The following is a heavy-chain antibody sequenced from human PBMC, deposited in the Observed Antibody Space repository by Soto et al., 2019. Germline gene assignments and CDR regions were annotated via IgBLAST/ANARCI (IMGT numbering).Heavy chain of an antibody. CDR1: GFTFITAW. Sequence: GGSLRLSYAASGFTFITAWINWVRQAPGKGLEWVANIKQDGSEKYYVDSVKGRFTISRDNAKNSLYLQMNSLRAEDTAVYYCARGSNDFWSGYYSYYYYYMDVWGKGTTVTVSS. J-gene: IGHJ6*03. CDR2: IKQDGSEK. D-gene: IGHD3-3*01. CDR3: ARGSNDFWSGYYSYYYYYMDV. V-gene: IGHV3-7*01.